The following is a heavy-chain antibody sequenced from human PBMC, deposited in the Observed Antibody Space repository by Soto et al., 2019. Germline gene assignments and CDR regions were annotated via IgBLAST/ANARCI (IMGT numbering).Heavy chain of an antibody. Sequence: GGSLRLSCAASGFTFRSYWMHWVRQVPGKGLVWVSRISSDGSTTYYADSVKGRFTISRDNAKNTVYLQMNSLRAEDTAVYYCIRPRYDDSGKPFYYRGQGTLVAVSS. CDR2: ISSDGSTT. CDR3: IRPRYDDSGKPFYY. J-gene: IGHJ4*02. CDR1: GFTFRSYW. D-gene: IGHD3-22*01. V-gene: IGHV3-74*01.